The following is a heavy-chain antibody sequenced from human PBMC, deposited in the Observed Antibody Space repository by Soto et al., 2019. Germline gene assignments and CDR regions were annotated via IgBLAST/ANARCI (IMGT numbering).Heavy chain of an antibody. Sequence: SETLSLTCTVSGDSVSSRGYFWAWLRQPPGKRLEWIGSIYHSGNTYYNPSLKSRVTISLDTSRNQVSLKLISVTAADAAVYYCARVGRQWLVGGFDYWGQGTLVTVSS. CDR3: ARVGRQWLVGGFDY. J-gene: IGHJ4*02. V-gene: IGHV4-39*01. CDR1: GDSVSSRGYF. D-gene: IGHD6-19*01. CDR2: IYHSGNT.